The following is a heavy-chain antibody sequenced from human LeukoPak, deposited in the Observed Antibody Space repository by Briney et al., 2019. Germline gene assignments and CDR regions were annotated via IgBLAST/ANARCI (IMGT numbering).Heavy chain of an antibody. CDR1: GYSISSGYY. CDR3: ARGSYLYYYDSSGYRYAFDI. CDR2: IYHSGST. Sequence: SETLSLTCTVSGYSISSGYYWGWIRQPPGKGLEWIGSIYHSGSTYYNPSLKSRVTISVDTSKNQFSLKLSSVTAADTAVYYCARGSYLYYYDSSGYRYAFDIWGQGTMVTVFS. D-gene: IGHD3-22*01. V-gene: IGHV4-38-2*02. J-gene: IGHJ3*02.